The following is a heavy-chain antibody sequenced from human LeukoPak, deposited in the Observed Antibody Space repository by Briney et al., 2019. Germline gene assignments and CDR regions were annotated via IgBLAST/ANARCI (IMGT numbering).Heavy chain of an antibody. D-gene: IGHD3-10*01. CDR3: ARDRMVQGVMDS. J-gene: IGHJ4*02. Sequence: GGSLRLSCAASGFTFSSYGTSWVRQAPGKGLEWVSAISNSGGSTYYADSVKGRFTISRDNSKNTLYLQMNSLRAEDTAVYYCARDRMVQGVMDSWGQGTLATVSS. CDR2: ISNSGGST. V-gene: IGHV3-23*01. CDR1: GFTFSSYG.